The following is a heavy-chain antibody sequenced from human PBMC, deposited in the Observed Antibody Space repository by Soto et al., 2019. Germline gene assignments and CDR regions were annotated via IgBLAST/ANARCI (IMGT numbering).Heavy chain of an antibody. CDR3: AREPAAAKPEGVDF. CDR1: GYTFSDYY. Sequence: ASVKVSCKXSGYTFSDYYIHWVRQAPGQGLEWMGWINPNSGGTKYAPKFQGGVTMTRDTSITTAYMELSRLRSGDTAVYYCAREPAAAKPEGVDFWGQGTLVTVSS. J-gene: IGHJ4*02. CDR2: INPNSGGT. V-gene: IGHV1-2*02. D-gene: IGHD2-2*01.